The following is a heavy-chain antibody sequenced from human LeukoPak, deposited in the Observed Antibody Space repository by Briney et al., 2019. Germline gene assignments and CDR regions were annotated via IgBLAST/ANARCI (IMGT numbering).Heavy chain of an antibody. V-gene: IGHV3-23*01. J-gene: IGHJ4*02. D-gene: IGHD4-17*01. Sequence: GGSLRLSRAASGFTFNNYAMNWVRQAPGKGLEWVSSISGGGETTYYADSAKGRFTISRDNSQNTLYLQMNSLRAEDTAVYYCAGDYADYVGYFFFDYWGQGTLVTVSS. CDR3: AGDYADYVGYFFFDY. CDR1: GFTFNNYA. CDR2: ISGGGETT.